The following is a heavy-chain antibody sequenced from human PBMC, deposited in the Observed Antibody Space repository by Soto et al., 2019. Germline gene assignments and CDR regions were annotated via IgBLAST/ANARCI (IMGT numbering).Heavy chain of an antibody. J-gene: IGHJ6*02. D-gene: IGHD2-2*01. CDR1: GYTFTGYY. CDR3: ARERYQVISDGMDV. CDR2: INPETGGT. Sequence: QVQLVQSGADVKTPGASVRVSCKASGYTFTGYYVHWVREAPGQGLEWMGWINPETGGTSYAQKFQGRVTLCRDTSINTAYLEVSRLRFDDAAVYFCARERYQVISDGMDVWGQGTTVTVSS. V-gene: IGHV1-2*02.